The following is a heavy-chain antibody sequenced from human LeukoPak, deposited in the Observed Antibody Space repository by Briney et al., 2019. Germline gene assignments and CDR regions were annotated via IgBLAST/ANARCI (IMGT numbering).Heavy chain of an antibody. V-gene: IGHV1-69*04. CDR2: IIPIFGIA. CDR3: ARGEIVEMATIDY. Sequence: ASVKVSCKASGGTFSSYAISWVRQAPGQELEWMGRIIPIFGIANYAQKFQGRVTITADKSTSTAYMELSSLRSEDTAVYYCARGEIVEMATIDYWGQGTLVTVSS. D-gene: IGHD5-24*01. J-gene: IGHJ4*02. CDR1: GGTFSSYA.